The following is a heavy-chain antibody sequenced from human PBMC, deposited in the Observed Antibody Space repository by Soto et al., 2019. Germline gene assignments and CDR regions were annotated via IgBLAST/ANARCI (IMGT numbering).Heavy chain of an antibody. V-gene: IGHV3-33*01. J-gene: IGHJ2*01. CDR1: GFTFSSYG. CDR3: AREGKPVVTATQPYWYFDL. D-gene: IGHD2-21*02. CDR2: IWYDGSDK. Sequence: QVQLVESGGGVVQPGRSLRLSCAASGFTFSSYGMHWVRQAPGKGLEWVAVIWYDGSDKYYADSVKGRFTISRDNSKNTLYMQMTSLRAEATPVYYCAREGKPVVTATQPYWYFDLWGRGTLVTVSS.